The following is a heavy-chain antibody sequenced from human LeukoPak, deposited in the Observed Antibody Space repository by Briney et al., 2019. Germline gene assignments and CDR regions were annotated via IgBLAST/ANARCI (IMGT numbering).Heavy chain of an antibody. V-gene: IGHV3-66*01. CDR3: ANGYCSSTSCPNNY. CDR1: GFTVSSNY. CDR2: IYSGGST. D-gene: IGHD2-2*01. J-gene: IGHJ4*02. Sequence: GGSLRLSCAASGFTVSSNYMSWVRQAPGKGLEWVSVIYSGGSTYYADSVKGRFTISRDNSKNTLYLQMNSLRAEDTAVYYCANGYCSSTSCPNNYWGQGTLVTVSS.